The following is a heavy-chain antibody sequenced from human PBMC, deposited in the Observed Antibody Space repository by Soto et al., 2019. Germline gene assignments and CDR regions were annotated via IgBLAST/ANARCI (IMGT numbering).Heavy chain of an antibody. CDR3: ARDLDGLHDDNSGPYPRPG. D-gene: IGHD3-22*01. Sequence: SETLSLTCTVSGGSISSDDYYWSWIRQAPGRGLEWIGYIHSSGSIYYNPSLKSRATMSIDTARNQFSLKVSSVTVADTAVYYCARDLDGLHDDNSGPYPRPGGGKGTLVT. CDR1: GGSISSDDYY. CDR2: IHSSGSI. V-gene: IGHV4-30-4*01. J-gene: IGHJ1*01.